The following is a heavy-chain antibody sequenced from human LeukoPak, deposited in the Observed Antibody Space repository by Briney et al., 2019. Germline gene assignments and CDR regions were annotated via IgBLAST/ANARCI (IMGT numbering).Heavy chain of an antibody. J-gene: IGHJ4*02. Sequence: GGSLRLSCAASGFTFSRHWMHWVRQAPGKGLVWVSHIKSDGSSTRYADSVKGRFTISRDYTKNTLYLQMNSLRAEDTAVYYCATALTPYYFDYWGQGTLVTVSS. V-gene: IGHV3-74*01. CDR2: IKSDGSST. CDR3: ATALTPYYFDY. CDR1: GFTFSRHW. D-gene: IGHD3-9*01.